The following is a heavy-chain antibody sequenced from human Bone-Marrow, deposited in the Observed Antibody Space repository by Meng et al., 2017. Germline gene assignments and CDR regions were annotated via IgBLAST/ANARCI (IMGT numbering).Heavy chain of an antibody. CDR2: VNPSRGST. V-gene: IGHV1-46*01. J-gene: IGHJ1*01. CDR1: GYSFISFN. CDR3: ARPGGDGSNWPLQH. D-gene: IGHD5-24*01. Sequence: ASVKVSCKTSGYSFISFNIHWVRQAPGQRLEWMAVVNPSRGSTNYAPRFQDRVTMTSDMSTSTFFMELSSRRPEDTAVYYCARPGGDGSNWPLQHWGQGTLVTVSS.